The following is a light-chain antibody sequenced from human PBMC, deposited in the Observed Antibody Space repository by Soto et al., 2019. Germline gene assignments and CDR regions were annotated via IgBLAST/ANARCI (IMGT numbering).Light chain of an antibody. Sequence: EIVLTQSPGTLSLSPGERATLSCSASQSVSSSYLAWYQQKPGQAPRLLIYGASSRATGIPDRFSGSGSGTEFTLIISGLQSEDFAVYYCQQYNNWPLTFGQGTKVDIK. CDR3: QQYNNWPLT. V-gene: IGKV3-20*01. CDR1: QSVSSSY. CDR2: GAS. J-gene: IGKJ1*01.